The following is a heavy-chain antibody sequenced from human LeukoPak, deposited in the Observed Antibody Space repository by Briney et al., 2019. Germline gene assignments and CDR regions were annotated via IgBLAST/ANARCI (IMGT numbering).Heavy chain of an antibody. CDR1: GDSVSSNSVT. CDR2: TYYRSTWYK. Sequence: SQTLSLTCAISGDSVSSNSVTWNWIRQSPSRGLEWLGRTYYRSTWYKDCAVSVRGRITVNPDTSKTQSSLHPNSATPEATAVYYCPRRMTQYDCFDPWGQGILVTVSS. CDR3: PRRMTQYDCFDP. V-gene: IGHV6-1*01. D-gene: IGHD2-2*01. J-gene: IGHJ5*02.